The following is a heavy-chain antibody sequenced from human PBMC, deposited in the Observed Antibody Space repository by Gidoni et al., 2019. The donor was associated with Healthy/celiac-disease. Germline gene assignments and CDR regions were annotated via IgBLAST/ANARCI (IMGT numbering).Heavy chain of an antibody. CDR3: ARERVPAAMVGYFDY. Sequence: QVQLVESGGGLVKPGGSLRLSCAASGFTFSDYYISWIRQAPGKGLEWVSYISSSSSYTNYADSVKGRFTISRDNAKNSLYLQMNSLRAEDTAVYYCARERVPAAMVGYFDYWGQGTLVTVSS. V-gene: IGHV3-11*05. CDR1: GFTFSDYY. J-gene: IGHJ4*02. CDR2: ISSSSSYT. D-gene: IGHD2-2*01.